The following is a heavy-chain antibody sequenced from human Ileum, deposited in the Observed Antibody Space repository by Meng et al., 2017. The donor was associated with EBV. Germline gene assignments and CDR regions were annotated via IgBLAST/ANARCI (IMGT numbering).Heavy chain of an antibody. CDR2: ISTFNGNT. Sequence: VQVVQSGGEVKKPGASVKVSCKASGYTLINNGFSWVRQAPGQGLEWMGWISTFNGNTNYAQKFQGRLTVTTDTSTNTAYMELRNLRSDDTAVYYCASNGDEVDYWGQGTLVTVSS. J-gene: IGHJ4*02. V-gene: IGHV1-18*01. CDR1: GYTLINNG. CDR3: ASNGDEVDY. D-gene: IGHD4-17*01.